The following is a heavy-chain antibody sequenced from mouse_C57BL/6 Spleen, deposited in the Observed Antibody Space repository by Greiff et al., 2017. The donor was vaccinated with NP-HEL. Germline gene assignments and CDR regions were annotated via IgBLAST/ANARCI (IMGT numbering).Heavy chain of an antibody. CDR2: IRLKSDNYAT. V-gene: IGHV6-3*01. J-gene: IGHJ3*01. D-gene: IGHD2-3*01. Sequence: EVKLVESGGGLVQPGGSMKLSCVASGFTFSNYWMNWVRQSPEKGLEWVAQIRLKSDNYATHYAESVKGRFTISRDDSKSSVYLQMNNLRAEDTGIYYCTIYDGYPWFAYWGQGTLVTVSA. CDR1: GFTFSNYW. CDR3: TIYDGYPWFAY.